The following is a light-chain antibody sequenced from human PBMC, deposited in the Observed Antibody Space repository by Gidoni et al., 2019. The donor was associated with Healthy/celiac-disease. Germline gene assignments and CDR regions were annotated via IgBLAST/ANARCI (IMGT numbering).Light chain of an antibody. CDR3: QSADSSGTYRV. V-gene: IGLV3-25*03. CDR2: KDS. CDR1: ALPKQY. Sequence: SYALTQPPPVSVSPGQTARITCSGDALPKQYAYWYQQKPGQAPVLVIYKDSERPSGIPERFSGSSSGTTVTLTISGGQAEDEADYYCQSADSSGTYRVFGGGTKLTVL. J-gene: IGLJ3*02.